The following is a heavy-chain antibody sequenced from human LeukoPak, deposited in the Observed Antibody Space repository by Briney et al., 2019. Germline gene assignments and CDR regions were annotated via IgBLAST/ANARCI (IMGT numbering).Heavy chain of an antibody. Sequence: PSETLPLTCTVSGYSIYSGYYWGWIRQPPGKGLEWIGSFYHSGSTYYNPSLKSRVTISVDTSKNQFSLKLSSVTAADTAVYYCARQIDPWAPFDPWGQGTLVTVSS. CDR1: GYSIYSGYY. CDR2: FYHSGST. D-gene: IGHD3-9*01. J-gene: IGHJ5*02. V-gene: IGHV4-38-2*02. CDR3: ARQIDPWAPFDP.